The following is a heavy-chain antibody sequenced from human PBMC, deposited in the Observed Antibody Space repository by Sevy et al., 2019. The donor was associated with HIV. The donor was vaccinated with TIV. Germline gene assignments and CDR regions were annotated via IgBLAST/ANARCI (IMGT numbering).Heavy chain of an antibody. V-gene: IGHV3-7*01. CDR1: GFSFSAYW. CDR2: IKRDGSDK. D-gene: IGHD1-26*01. CDR3: AQETFGRIDS. J-gene: IGHJ4*02. Sequence: GGSLRLSCAASGFSFSAYWMNWVRQAPGKGLEWVANIKRDGSDKHYVDSAEGRFTISRDNAKNSLYLQMNSLRVEDTAMYYCAQETFGRIDSWGQGTLVTVSS.